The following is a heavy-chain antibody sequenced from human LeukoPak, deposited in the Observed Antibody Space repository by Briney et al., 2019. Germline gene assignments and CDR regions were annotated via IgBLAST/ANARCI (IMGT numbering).Heavy chain of an antibody. D-gene: IGHD5-18*01. CDR3: ARLAWIQLWFTDGY. CDR1: GFTFSGYA. J-gene: IGHJ4*02. Sequence: PGRSLRLSCAASGFTFSGYAMHWVRQAPGKGLEGGAVISYDGSNKYYADSVKGRFTISRDNSKNTLYLQINSLRAEDTAVYYCARLAWIQLWFTDGYWGQGTLVTVSS. CDR2: ISYDGSNK. V-gene: IGHV3-30-3*01.